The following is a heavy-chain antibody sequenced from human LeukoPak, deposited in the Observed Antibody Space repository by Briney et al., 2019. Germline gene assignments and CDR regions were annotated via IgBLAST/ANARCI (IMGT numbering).Heavy chain of an antibody. CDR3: ARVENLRYFDWLRTIYYYYYYMDV. CDR1: GFTFSSYW. CDR2: IKQDGSEK. Sequence: GGSLRLSCAASGFTFSSYWMSWVRQAPGKGLEWVANIKQDGSEKYYADSVKGRFTISRDNAKNSLYLQMNSLRAEGTAVYYCARVENLRYFDWLRTIYYYYYYMDVWGKGTTVTVSS. D-gene: IGHD3-9*01. J-gene: IGHJ6*03. V-gene: IGHV3-7*01.